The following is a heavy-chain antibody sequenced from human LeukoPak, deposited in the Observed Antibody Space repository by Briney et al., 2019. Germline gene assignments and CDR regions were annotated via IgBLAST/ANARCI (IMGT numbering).Heavy chain of an antibody. CDR2: IKRDGNEK. D-gene: IGHD3-10*01. CDR1: GFTFSRYW. CDR3: AKEGAYPIITYDS. V-gene: IGHV3-7*01. J-gene: IGHJ5*01. Sequence: GGSLRLSCAASGFTFSRYWMNWVRQAPGKGLESVANIKRDGNEKNYVDSVKGRFSISRDNAKNSLYLQMDSLRAEDTAVYSCAKEGAYPIITYDSWGQGALVTVSS.